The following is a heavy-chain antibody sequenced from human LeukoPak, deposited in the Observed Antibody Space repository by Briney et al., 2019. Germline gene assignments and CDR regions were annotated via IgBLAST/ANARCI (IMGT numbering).Heavy chain of an antibody. CDR3: AKCVWLRFRVFYGMDV. Sequence: PGGSLRLSCAASGFTFSSYAMSWVRQAPGKGLEWVSAISGSGSSTYYADSVKGRFTISRDNSKNTLYLQMNSLRAEDTAVYYCAKCVWLRFRVFYGMDVWGQGTTVTVSS. CDR1: GFTFSSYA. D-gene: IGHD5-12*01. V-gene: IGHV3-23*01. CDR2: ISGSGSST. J-gene: IGHJ6*02.